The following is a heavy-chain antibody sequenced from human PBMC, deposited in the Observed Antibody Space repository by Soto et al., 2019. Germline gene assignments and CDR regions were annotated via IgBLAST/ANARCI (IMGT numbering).Heavy chain of an antibody. Sequence: GGSLRLSCAASGFTFSSYGMHWVRQAPGKGLEWVAVISYDGSNKYYADSVKGRFTISRDNSKNTLYLQMNSLRAEDTAVYYCAGMGYCSSTSCYGFYYYGMDVWGQGTTVTVSS. CDR1: GFTFSSYG. J-gene: IGHJ6*02. CDR2: ISYDGSNK. D-gene: IGHD2-2*01. V-gene: IGHV3-30*03. CDR3: AGMGYCSSTSCYGFYYYGMDV.